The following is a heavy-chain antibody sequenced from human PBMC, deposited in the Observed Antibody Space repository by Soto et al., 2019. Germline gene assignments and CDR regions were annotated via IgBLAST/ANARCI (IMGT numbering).Heavy chain of an antibody. Sequence: QLQLQESGPGLVKPSETLSLTCTVSGGSISRSSYYWGWIRQPPGKGLEWIGSIYYSGSTHYNPSLKSRVTISVDTSTNQFSLKLSSVTAADTAVYYCATLWFGAADYWGQGTLVTVSS. J-gene: IGHJ4*02. V-gene: IGHV4-39*01. D-gene: IGHD3-10*01. CDR2: IYYSGST. CDR1: GGSISRSSYY. CDR3: ATLWFGAADY.